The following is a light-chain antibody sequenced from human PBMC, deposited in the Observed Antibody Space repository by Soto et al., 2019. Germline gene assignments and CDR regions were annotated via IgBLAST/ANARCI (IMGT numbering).Light chain of an antibody. V-gene: IGLV2-8*01. CDR2: EVF. Sequence: QSVLTQPPSASGSLGRSVTITCSGTENDIGFANYVSWYQQHPDEAPKLLIYEVFKRPSEIPARFSASKSGNTASLIVSGLQPEDEAEYFCSSFADGFNVVFGGGTNLTVL. J-gene: IGLJ2*01. CDR1: ENDIGFANY. CDR3: SSFADGFNVV.